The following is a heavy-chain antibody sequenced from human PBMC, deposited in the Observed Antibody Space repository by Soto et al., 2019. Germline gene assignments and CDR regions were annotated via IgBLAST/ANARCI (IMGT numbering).Heavy chain of an antibody. D-gene: IGHD7-27*01. CDR2: ISSTTNYI. CDR3: PRESEDLTSNFDY. J-gene: IGHJ4*02. CDR1: GFTFTRYS. Sequence: PGGSLRLSCAASGFTFTRYSMNWVRQAPGKGLEWVSSISSTTNYIYYADSMKGRFTVSRDNAKNSVYLEMNSLSAEDTALYYCPRESEDLTSNFDYWGQGTLVTVYS. V-gene: IGHV3-21*01.